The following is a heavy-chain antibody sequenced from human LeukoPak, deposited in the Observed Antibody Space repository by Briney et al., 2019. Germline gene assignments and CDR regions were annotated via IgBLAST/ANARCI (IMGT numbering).Heavy chain of an antibody. Sequence: GPLRLSCAASGFTFSSHLMHWVRQAQGTGLVWVSSVKSDGTATNYADSVKGRFTISRDNAKNTLYLQMNSLRVEDTAVYYCVRKFATGDWGQGTLVTVSS. D-gene: IGHD1-14*01. CDR1: GFTFSSHL. CDR3: VRKFATGD. CDR2: VKSDGTAT. J-gene: IGHJ4*02. V-gene: IGHV3-74*01.